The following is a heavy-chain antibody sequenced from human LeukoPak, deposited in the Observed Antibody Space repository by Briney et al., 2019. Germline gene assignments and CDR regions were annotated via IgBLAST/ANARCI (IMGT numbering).Heavy chain of an antibody. Sequence: GGSLRLSCAASGFTFSSYAMSWVRQAPGKGLEWVSAISGSGGSTYYADSVKGRFTISRDNSKNTLYLQTNSLRAEDTAVYYCAKPERRDSSVGEWGQGTLVTVSS. J-gene: IGHJ4*02. CDR1: GFTFSSYA. CDR2: ISGSGGST. V-gene: IGHV3-23*01. D-gene: IGHD3-22*01. CDR3: AKPERRDSSVGE.